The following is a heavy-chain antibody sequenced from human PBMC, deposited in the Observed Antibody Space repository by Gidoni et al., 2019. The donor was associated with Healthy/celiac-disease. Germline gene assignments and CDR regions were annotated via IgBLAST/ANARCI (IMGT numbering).Heavy chain of an antibody. D-gene: IGHD3-3*01. J-gene: IGHJ6*02. Sequence: QLQLQESGPGLVKPSETLSLTCTVSGGSIRSSSYYWGWIRQPPGKGLEWIGRIYYSGSTYYNPSLKSRVTISVDTSKNQFSLKLSSVTAADTAVYYCARHDHDFWRGYYYGMDVWGQGTTVTVSS. CDR3: ARHDHDFWRGYYYGMDV. CDR1: GGSIRSSSYY. V-gene: IGHV4-39*01. CDR2: IYYSGST.